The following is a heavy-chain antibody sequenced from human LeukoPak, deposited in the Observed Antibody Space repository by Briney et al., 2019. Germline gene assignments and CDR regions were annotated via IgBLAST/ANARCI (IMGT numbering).Heavy chain of an antibody. J-gene: IGHJ4*02. D-gene: IGHD2-2*01. CDR1: GSTFTNYW. CDR3: ARLGYCTSTSCYGGVDY. V-gene: IGHV5-51*01. CDR2: IYPGDSDT. Sequence: GESLQISCQGSGSTFTNYWIGWVRQLPGKGVEGMGIIYPGDSDTRYSTSLQGQVTMSAEKTNSTAYLQWSSLKASDTAMYYCARLGYCTSTSCYGGVDYWGQGTLVTVSS.